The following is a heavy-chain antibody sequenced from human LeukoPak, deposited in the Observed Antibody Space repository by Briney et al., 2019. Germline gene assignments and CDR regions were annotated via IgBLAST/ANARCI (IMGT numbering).Heavy chain of an antibody. CDR1: GFTFSSYS. Sequence: GGSLRLSCAASGFTFSSYSMNWVRQAPGKGLEWVSSISSSSSYIYYADSVKGRFTISRDNAKNSLYLQMNSLRAEDTAVYCCARDMGYCSGGSCYAYFDYWGQGTLVTVSS. V-gene: IGHV3-21*01. D-gene: IGHD2-15*01. J-gene: IGHJ4*02. CDR3: ARDMGYCSGGSCYAYFDY. CDR2: ISSSSSYI.